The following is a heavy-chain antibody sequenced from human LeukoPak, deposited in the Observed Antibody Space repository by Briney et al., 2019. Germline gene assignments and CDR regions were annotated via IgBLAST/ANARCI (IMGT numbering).Heavy chain of an antibody. J-gene: IGHJ4*02. D-gene: IGHD3-3*01. CDR2: INPNSGDT. CDR3: ARGYYDFWSGLDY. V-gene: IGHV1-2*02. CDR1: GYTFTGYY. Sequence: ASVKVSCKTSGYTFTGYYIHWVRQAPGQGLEWMGWINPNSGDTNYAQKFQGRVSMTGDTSISTAYMELSRLRSDDTAVYYCARGYYDFWSGLDYWGQGTLVTVSS.